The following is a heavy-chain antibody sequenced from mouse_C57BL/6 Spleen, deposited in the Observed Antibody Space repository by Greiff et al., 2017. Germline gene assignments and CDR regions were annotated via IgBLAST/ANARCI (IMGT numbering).Heavy chain of an antibody. Sequence: VQGVESGPGLVAPSQSLSITCTVSGFSLTSYAISWVRQPPGKGLEWLGVIWTGGGTNYNSALKSRLSISKDNSKSQVFLKMNSLQTDDTARYYCARPLWDYDGLAMDYWGQGTSVTVSS. CDR2: IWTGGGT. V-gene: IGHV2-9-1*01. D-gene: IGHD2-4*01. CDR3: ARPLWDYDGLAMDY. J-gene: IGHJ4*01. CDR1: GFSLTSYA.